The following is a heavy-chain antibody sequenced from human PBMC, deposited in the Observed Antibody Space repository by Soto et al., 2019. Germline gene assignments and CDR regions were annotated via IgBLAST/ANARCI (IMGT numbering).Heavy chain of an antibody. V-gene: IGHV3-74*01. CDR3: ARDGPYDSSGYLHDY. J-gene: IGHJ4*02. CDR2: INSDGSST. D-gene: IGHD3-22*01. Sequence: GGSLRLSCAASGFTFSSYWMHWVRQAPGKGLVWVSRINSDGSSTSYADSVKGRFTISRDNAKNTLYLQMNSLRAEDTAVYYCARDGPYDSSGYLHDYWGQGTLVTVSS. CDR1: GFTFSSYW.